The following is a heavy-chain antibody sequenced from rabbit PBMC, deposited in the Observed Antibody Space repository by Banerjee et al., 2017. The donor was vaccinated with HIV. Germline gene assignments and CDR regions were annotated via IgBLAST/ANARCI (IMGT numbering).Heavy chain of an antibody. CDR1: GFTLSRHW. D-gene: IGHD4-1*01. CDR2: IDVGGTGNI. Sequence: QEQLEESGGDLVKPEGSLTLTCTASGFTLSRHWICWVRQAPGKGPEWIACIDVGGTGNIWYASWAKGRFTISKTSSTTVTLQMTSLTAADTATYFCAKDRYYSSSWGLDLWGPGTLVTVS. CDR3: AKDRYYSSSWGLDL. J-gene: IGHJ4*01. V-gene: IGHV1S45*01.